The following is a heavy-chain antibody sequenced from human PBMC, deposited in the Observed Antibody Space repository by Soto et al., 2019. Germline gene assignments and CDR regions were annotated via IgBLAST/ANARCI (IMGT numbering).Heavy chain of an antibody. D-gene: IGHD3-16*01. CDR3: AKDSLGGGLDY. CDR2: VTSRGDTT. V-gene: IGHV3-23*01. CDR1: GFIFSNYA. Sequence: EVQLLQSGGGLVQPGGSLRLSCAASGFIFSNYAMNWVRQAPGKGLEWVSIVTSRGDTTYYADSVKGRFTISRDNSKNTMSLQVNSLTAEDTDVYYCAKDSLGGGLDYWGPGTLVSVSS. J-gene: IGHJ4*02.